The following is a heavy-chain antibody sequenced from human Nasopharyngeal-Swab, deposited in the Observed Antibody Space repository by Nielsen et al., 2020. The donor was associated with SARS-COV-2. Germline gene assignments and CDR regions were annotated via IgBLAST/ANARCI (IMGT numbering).Heavy chain of an antibody. D-gene: IGHD6-13*01. J-gene: IGHJ3*01. CDR1: GYTFTGYG. Sequence: ASVKVSCKASGYTFTGYGMSWVRQAPGRGLVWMGWIRMYNGKTHYAQKFQGRVTMSTDTSTNTAHMELKSLTSDDTAVYFCARDRSLLPAANDALDVWGQGTTVTISS. V-gene: IGHV1-18*01. CDR3: ARDRSLLPAANDALDV. CDR2: IRMYNGKT.